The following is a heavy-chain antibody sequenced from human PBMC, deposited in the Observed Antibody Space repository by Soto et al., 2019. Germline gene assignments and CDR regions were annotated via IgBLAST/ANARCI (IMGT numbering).Heavy chain of an antibody. D-gene: IGHD2-2*01. CDR3: ARESGTYYCSSTSCLDY. CDR1: GYTFTSYG. J-gene: IGHJ4*02. Sequence: ASVKVSCKASGYTFTSYGISWVRQAPGQGLEWMGWISAYNGNTNYAQKLQGRVTMTTDTSTSTAYMELRSLRSDDTAVYYCARESGTYYCSSTSCLDYWGQGTLVTVSS. V-gene: IGHV1-18*01. CDR2: ISAYNGNT.